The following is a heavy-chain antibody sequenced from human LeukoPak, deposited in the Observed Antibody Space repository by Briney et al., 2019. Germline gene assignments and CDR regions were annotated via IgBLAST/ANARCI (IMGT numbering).Heavy chain of an antibody. CDR2: ITWNGGST. J-gene: IGHJ6*03. Sequence: GGSLRLSCGASGFTFDDYGMSWVRQAPGKGLEWVSGITWNGGSTGYADSVKGRFTISRDNAKNSLYLQMNSLRAEDTALYYCARGGCLSGSCYWDYYYYYMDVWGKGTTVTVSS. CDR3: ARGGCLSGSCYWDYYYYYMDV. D-gene: IGHD2-15*01. V-gene: IGHV3-20*04. CDR1: GFTFDDYG.